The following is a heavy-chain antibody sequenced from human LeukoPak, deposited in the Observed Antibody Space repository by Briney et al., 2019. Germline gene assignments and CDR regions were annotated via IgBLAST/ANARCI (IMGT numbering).Heavy chain of an antibody. CDR2: IYYSGST. CDR3: ARCPGYYYDSSGRYNWFDP. V-gene: IGHV4-61*01. Sequence: SETLSLTCTVSGGSISSGSYYWSWIRQPPGKGLEWIGYIYYSGSTNYNPSLKSRVTISVDTSKNQFSLKLSSVTATDTAVYYCARCPGYYYDSSGRYNWFDPWGQGTLVTVSS. CDR1: GGSISSGSYY. J-gene: IGHJ5*02. D-gene: IGHD3-22*01.